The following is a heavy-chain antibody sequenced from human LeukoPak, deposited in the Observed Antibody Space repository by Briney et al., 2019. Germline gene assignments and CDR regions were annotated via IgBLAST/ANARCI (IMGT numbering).Heavy chain of an antibody. J-gene: IGHJ4*02. CDR1: GFTLINYA. CDR2: ISSNGDNT. V-gene: IGHV3-64*04. Sequence: GSLRLSCSASGFTLINYAMHWVRQAPGKGLKYVSAISSNGDNTYYADSVKGRFTISRDNSKSTLYLQMNSLKAEDTAVYYCARGGVTTMTLRDLWLDYWGQGTLVTVSS. CDR3: ARGGVTTMTLRDLWLDY. D-gene: IGHD4-17*01.